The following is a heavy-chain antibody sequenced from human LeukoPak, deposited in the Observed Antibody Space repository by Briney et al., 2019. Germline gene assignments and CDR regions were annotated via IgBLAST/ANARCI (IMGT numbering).Heavy chain of an antibody. V-gene: IGHV4-39*01. CDR2: IYYSGST. D-gene: IGHD2-21*01. Sequence: SETLSPTCTVSGGSISSSSYYWGWIRQPPGKGLEWIGSIYYSGSTYYNPSLKSRVTISVDTSKNQFSLKLSSVTAADTAVYYCARAYCGGDCYTNWFDPWGQGTLVTVSS. J-gene: IGHJ5*02. CDR1: GGSISSSSYY. CDR3: ARAYCGGDCYTNWFDP.